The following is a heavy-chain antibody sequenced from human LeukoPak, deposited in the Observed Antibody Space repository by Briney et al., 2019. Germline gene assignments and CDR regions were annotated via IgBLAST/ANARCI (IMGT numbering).Heavy chain of an antibody. CDR3: ARATYSSAWGTTYY. J-gene: IGHJ4*02. CDR1: GGSISSYY. Sequence: SETLSLTCTVSGGSISSYYWSWLRQPPGKGLEWIGYIYYSGSTNYNPSLQSRVTISVDTSKNQFSLKLSSVTAADTAVYYCARATYSSAWGTTYYWRQGTLVTVSS. V-gene: IGHV4-59*01. CDR2: IYYSGST. D-gene: IGHD6-19*01.